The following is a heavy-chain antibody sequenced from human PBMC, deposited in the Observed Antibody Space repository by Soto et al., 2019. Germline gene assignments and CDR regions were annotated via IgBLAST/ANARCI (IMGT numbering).Heavy chain of an antibody. J-gene: IGHJ3*02. V-gene: IGHV1-69*13. CDR3: ARRTANYYDSSGYSYLHALYI. CDR1: GGTFSSYA. Sequence: GSAVKVSCKASGGTFSSYAISWVRQAPGQGLEWMGGIIPIFGTANYAQKFQGRVTITADESTSTAYMELSSLRSEDTAVYYCARRTANYYDSSGYSYLHALYIW. CDR2: IIPIFGTA. D-gene: IGHD3-22*01.